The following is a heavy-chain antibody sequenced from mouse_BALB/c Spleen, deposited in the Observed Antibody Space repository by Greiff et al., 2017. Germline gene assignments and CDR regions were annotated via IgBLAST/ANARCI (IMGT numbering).Heavy chain of an antibody. Sequence: EVKLVESGGGLVQPGGSLKLSCAASGFTFSSYTMSWVRQTPEKRLEWVAYISNGGGSTYYPDTVKGRFTISRDNAKNTLYLQMSSLKSEDTAMYYCARRESLYGYDSLYYAMDYWGQGTSVTVSS. CDR2: ISNGGGST. CDR3: ARRESLYGYDSLYYAMDY. CDR1: GFTFSSYT. J-gene: IGHJ4*01. V-gene: IGHV5-12-2*01. D-gene: IGHD2-2*01.